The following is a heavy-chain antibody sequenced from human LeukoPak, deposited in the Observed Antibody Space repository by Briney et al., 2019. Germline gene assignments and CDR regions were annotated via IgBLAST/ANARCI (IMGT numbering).Heavy chain of an antibody. J-gene: IGHJ5*02. V-gene: IGHV4-59*08. CDR3: ARGDYYGSGSYYAVWFDP. D-gene: IGHD3-10*01. Sequence: NTSETLSLTCTVSGGSISSYYWSWIRQPPGKGLEWIGYIYYSGSTNYNPSLKSRVTISVDTSKNQFSLKLSSVTAADTAVYYCARGDYYGSGSYYAVWFDPWGQGTLVTVSS. CDR2: IYYSGST. CDR1: GGSISSYY.